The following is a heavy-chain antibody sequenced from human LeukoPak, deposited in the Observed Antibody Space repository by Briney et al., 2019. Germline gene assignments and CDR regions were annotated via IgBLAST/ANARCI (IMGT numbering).Heavy chain of an antibody. CDR3: TRGIGRAPGD. Sequence: SETLSPTCTVSGGSISSSSYYWGWIRQPPGKGLEWIGSIYYSGSTYYNPSLMSRLSILIDTSKNQFSLKLSSVTAADTAVYYCTRGIGRAPGDWGQGSLVTVSS. D-gene: IGHD2-2*01. V-gene: IGHV4-39*07. CDR2: IYYSGST. J-gene: IGHJ4*02. CDR1: GGSISSSSYY.